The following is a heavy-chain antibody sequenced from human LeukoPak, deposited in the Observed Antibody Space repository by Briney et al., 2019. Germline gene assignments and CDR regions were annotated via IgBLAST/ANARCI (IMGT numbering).Heavy chain of an antibody. CDR3: ARDKTTVTLFDY. CDR1: GFTFSSYS. D-gene: IGHD4-17*01. V-gene: IGHV3-21*01. Sequence: GGSLRLSCAASGFTFSSYSMNWVRQAPGKGLEWVSSISSSSSYIYYADSVEGRFTISRDNAKNSLYLQMNSLRAEDTAVYYCARDKTTVTLFDYWGQGTLVTVSS. J-gene: IGHJ4*02. CDR2: ISSSSSYI.